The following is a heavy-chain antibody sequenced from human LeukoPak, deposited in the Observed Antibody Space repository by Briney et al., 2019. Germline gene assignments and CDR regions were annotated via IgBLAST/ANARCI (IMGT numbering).Heavy chain of an antibody. Sequence: KVSCNASGGPFSSYAISWVRQAPGQGLEWMGGVIPIFGTANYAQKFQGRVTITADKSTSTAYMELSSLRSEDTAVYYCAVAVAGTLFDYWGQGTLVTVSS. CDR2: VIPIFGTA. V-gene: IGHV1-69*06. D-gene: IGHD6-19*01. CDR1: GGPFSSYA. CDR3: AVAVAGTLFDY. J-gene: IGHJ4*02.